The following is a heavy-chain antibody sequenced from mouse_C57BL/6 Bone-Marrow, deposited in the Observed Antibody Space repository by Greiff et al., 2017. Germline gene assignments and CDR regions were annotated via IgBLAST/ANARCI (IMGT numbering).Heavy chain of an antibody. CDR2: IDPEIGDT. D-gene: IGHD2-3*01. V-gene: IGHV14-4*01. J-gene: IGHJ2*01. CDR3: SSFDGNYFDF. Sequence: VQLQQSGAELVRPGASVKLSCTASGFNIKDDYIHWVKQRPEQGLEWIGWIDPEIGDTEYASKLQGKATITSDTSSNTAYLQRSSLTSEDTAVYYCSSFDGNYFDFWGQGTPLTVAS. CDR1: GFNIKDDY.